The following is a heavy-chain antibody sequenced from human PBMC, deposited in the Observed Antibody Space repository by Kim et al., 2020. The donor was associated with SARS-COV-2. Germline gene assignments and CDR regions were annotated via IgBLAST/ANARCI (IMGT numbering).Heavy chain of an antibody. V-gene: IGHV3-30*01. Sequence: ASVQGRVTIARANSKTQMYLQINSLRAEDTAVYYCARGGSVRYFDRYFDYWGQGTLVTVSS. J-gene: IGHJ4*02. CDR3: ARGGSVRYFDRYFDY. D-gene: IGHD3-9*01.